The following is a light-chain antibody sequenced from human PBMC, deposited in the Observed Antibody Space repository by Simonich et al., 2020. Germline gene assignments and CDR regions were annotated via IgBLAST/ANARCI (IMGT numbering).Light chain of an antibody. V-gene: IGKV1-5*03. Sequence: DIQMTQSPSTLSASVGDRVTITCRASQSISSWLAWYQQKPGKAPKLLIYKASSLESGVPSRFSGSGSGTDFTLTISSLQPEDFATYYCQQYNSYHMYTFGQGTKLEIK. J-gene: IGKJ2*01. CDR2: KAS. CDR3: QQYNSYHMYT. CDR1: QSISSW.